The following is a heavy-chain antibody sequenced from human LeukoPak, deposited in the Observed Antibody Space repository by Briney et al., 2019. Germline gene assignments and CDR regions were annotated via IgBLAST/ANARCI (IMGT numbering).Heavy chain of an antibody. Sequence: SETLSLTCTVSGGAISSGSYYWSWIRQPAGKGLEWIGRIYTSGSTNYNPSLKSRVTISVGTSKNQLSLRLSSVTAADTAVYFCARDGLATYYYYYYMDVWGKGTTVTVSS. CDR3: ARDGLATYYYYYYMDV. V-gene: IGHV4-61*02. CDR2: IYTSGST. CDR1: GGAISSGSYY. J-gene: IGHJ6*03. D-gene: IGHD6-6*01.